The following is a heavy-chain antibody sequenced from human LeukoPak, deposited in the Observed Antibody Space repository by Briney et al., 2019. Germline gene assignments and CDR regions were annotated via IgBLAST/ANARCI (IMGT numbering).Heavy chain of an antibody. V-gene: IGHV4-39*01. CDR3: ASYCSIINCYKRAFHI. D-gene: IGHD2-2*02. CDR1: GDSISSSSSF. CDR2: AYYSGST. J-gene: IGHJ3*02. Sequence: PSETLSLTCTVSGDSISSSSSFWGWIRQPPGKGLEWIGSAYYSGSTYYNPSLKSRVTISVDTSKNQFSVNLSSVTAADTAVYYCASYCSIINCYKRAFHIWGQGTVVTVSS.